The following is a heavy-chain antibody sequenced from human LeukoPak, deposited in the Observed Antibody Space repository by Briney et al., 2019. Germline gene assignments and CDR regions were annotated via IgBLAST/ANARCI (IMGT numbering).Heavy chain of an antibody. CDR1: GGSVSSGSSY. V-gene: IGHV4-61*01. CDR2: IYYSGST. J-gene: IGHJ4*02. CDR3: ARSGGWTMVYGY. Sequence: SSETLSLTCTVSGGSVSSGSSYWSWIRQPPGKGLEWIGYIYYSGSTNYNPSLKSRVTISIDTSKNQFSLKLSSVTAADTAVYYCARSGGWTMVYGYWGQGTLVTVSS. D-gene: IGHD2-8*01.